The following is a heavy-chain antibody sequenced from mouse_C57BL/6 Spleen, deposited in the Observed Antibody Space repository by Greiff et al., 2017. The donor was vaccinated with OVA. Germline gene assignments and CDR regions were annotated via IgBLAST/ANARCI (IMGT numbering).Heavy chain of an antibody. CDR1: GYTFTSYW. Sequence: QVQLQQPGAELVKPGASVKLSCKASGYTFTSYWMHWVKQRPGQGLEWIGMIHPNSGSTNYNEKFKSKATLTVDKSSSTAYMQLSSLTSEDSAVYYCANYYSNYDWYVDVWGTGTTVTVSS. J-gene: IGHJ1*03. CDR2: IHPNSGST. V-gene: IGHV1-64*01. CDR3: ANYYSNYDWYVDV. D-gene: IGHD2-5*01.